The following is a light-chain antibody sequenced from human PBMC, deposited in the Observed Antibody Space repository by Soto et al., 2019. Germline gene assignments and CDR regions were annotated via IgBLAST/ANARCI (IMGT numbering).Light chain of an antibody. CDR1: SSDVGGYNY. Sequence: QSVLTQPASVSGSPGQSITISCTGTSSDVGGYNYVSWYQQHPGKAPKLMIHGVSNRPSGVSNRFSGSKSGNTASLTISGLQAEDEADYYCSSYTSSSPLLFGGGTTLTVL. V-gene: IGLV2-14*03. CDR3: SSYTSSSPLL. J-gene: IGLJ2*01. CDR2: GVS.